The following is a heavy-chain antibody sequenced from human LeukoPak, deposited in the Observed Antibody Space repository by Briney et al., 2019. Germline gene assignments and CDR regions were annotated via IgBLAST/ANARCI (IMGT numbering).Heavy chain of an antibody. Sequence: ASVKVSCKASGYTFTSYGISSVRQAPGQGLEWMGWISAYNGNTNYAHKLQGRVTMTTDTSTSTAYMELRSLRTDDTAVYYCARRGQWLITNPFDYWGKEPLVTVS. J-gene: IGHJ4*02. CDR3: ARRGQWLITNPFDY. CDR1: GYTFTSYG. V-gene: IGHV1-18*04. CDR2: ISAYNGNT. D-gene: IGHD6-19*01.